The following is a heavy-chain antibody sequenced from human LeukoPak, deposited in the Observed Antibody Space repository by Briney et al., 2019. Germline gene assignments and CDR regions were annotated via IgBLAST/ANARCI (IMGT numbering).Heavy chain of an antibody. V-gene: IGHV1-69*13. D-gene: IGHD2-2*02. CDR1: GYTFTSYY. Sequence: SVKVSCKASGYTFTSYYMHWMRQAPGQGLEWMGGTIPIFGTANYAQKFQGRVTITADESTTTAYMELSSLRSEDTAVYYCASASGYCSSTSCHTYNWFDPWGQGTLVTVSS. CDR3: ASASGYCSSTSCHTYNWFDP. J-gene: IGHJ5*02. CDR2: TIPIFGTA.